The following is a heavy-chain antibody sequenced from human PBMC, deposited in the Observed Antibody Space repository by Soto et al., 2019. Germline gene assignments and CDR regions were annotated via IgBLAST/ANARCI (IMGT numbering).Heavy chain of an antibody. D-gene: IGHD6-19*01. J-gene: IGHJ3*01. CDR2: IYYSGTIT. V-gene: IGHV4-39*01. Sequence: QWQLQESGPGLAKPSETLSLSCTVSGGSIGSNSYYWGWMRQPPGKALEWIGSIYYSGTITYYDPSLKSRATISVDTSKNQISLKLTSVTAADTATYYCVRWLPTPRCAFDLWGQGIMVTV. CDR3: VRWLPTPRCAFDL. CDR1: GGSIGSNSYY.